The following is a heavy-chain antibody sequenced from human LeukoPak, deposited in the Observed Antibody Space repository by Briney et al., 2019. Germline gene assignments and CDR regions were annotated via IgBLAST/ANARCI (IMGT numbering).Heavy chain of an antibody. V-gene: IGHV4-39*01. D-gene: IGHD3-3*01. J-gene: IGHJ4*02. Sequence: SETLSLTCTVSGGSISSSSYYWGWIRQPPGKGLEWIGSIYYGGSTYYNPSLKSRVTISVDTSKNQFSLKLSSVTAADTAVYYCASGRFLEWLLYRYYFDYWGQGTLVTVSS. CDR1: GGSISSSSYY. CDR2: IYYGGST. CDR3: ASGRFLEWLLYRYYFDY.